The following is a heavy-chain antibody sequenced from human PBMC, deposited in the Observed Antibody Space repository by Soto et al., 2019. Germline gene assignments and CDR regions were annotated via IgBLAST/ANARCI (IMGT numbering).Heavy chain of an antibody. CDR3: TREHRSGPYYYGLDV. CDR2: ARNKANSYTT. V-gene: IGHV3-72*01. D-gene: IGHD5-12*01. CDR1: GFTFSDHF. J-gene: IGHJ6*02. Sequence: EVQLVESGEGLVQPGGSLRLSCAASGFTFSDHFMDWVRQAPGKGLEWVGRARNKANSYTTEYAASVKGRFTISRDESKNSLYLQMNSLKTEDTAVYYCTREHRSGPYYYGLDVWGQGTTVTVSS.